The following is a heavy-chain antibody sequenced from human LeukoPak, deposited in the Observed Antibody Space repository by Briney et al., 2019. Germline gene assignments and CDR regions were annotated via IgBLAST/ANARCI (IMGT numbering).Heavy chain of an antibody. CDR1: GFTFSSYA. CDR3: AKVYSSSRSAFDI. CDR2: ISGSDGST. Sequence: GGSLRLSCAASGFTFSSYAMSWVRQAPGKGLEWVSGISGSDGSTNYADSVKGRFTISRENSKNTLYLQMNSLRAEDTAVYYCAKVYSSSRSAFDIWGQGTMVTVSS. V-gene: IGHV3-23*01. J-gene: IGHJ3*02. D-gene: IGHD6-13*01.